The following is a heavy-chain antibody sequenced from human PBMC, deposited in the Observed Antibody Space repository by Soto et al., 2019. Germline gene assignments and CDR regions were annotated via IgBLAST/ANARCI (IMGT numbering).Heavy chain of an antibody. V-gene: IGHV3-23*01. CDR1: GFTFSSFA. J-gene: IGHJ4*02. D-gene: IGHD3-22*01. CDR3: AQTSGYSYD. Sequence: PGGSLRLSCAASGFTFSSFAMSWVRQASGKGLEWVSAISGSGGSTYYADSVKGRFTISRDNSKNTLYLQVNSLRAEDAAVYYCAQTSGYSYDWGQGTLVTVSS. CDR2: ISGSGGST.